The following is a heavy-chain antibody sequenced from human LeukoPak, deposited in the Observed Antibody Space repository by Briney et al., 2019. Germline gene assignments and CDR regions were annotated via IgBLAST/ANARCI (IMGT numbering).Heavy chain of an antibody. Sequence: QTSETLSPTCAVYGGSFSGYYWSWIRQPPGKGLEWIGEINHSGSTNYNPSLKSRVTISADTSKNQFSLKLSSVTAADTAVYYCASRKGPVAPSRWGQGTLVTVSS. CDR1: GGSFSGYY. J-gene: IGHJ4*02. V-gene: IGHV4-34*01. CDR2: INHSGST. D-gene: IGHD6-19*01. CDR3: ASRKGPVAPSR.